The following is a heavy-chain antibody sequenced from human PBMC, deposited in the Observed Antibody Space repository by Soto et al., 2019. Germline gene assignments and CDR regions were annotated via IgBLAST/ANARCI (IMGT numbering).Heavy chain of an antibody. CDR3: ATDGDSGSYSGAFDI. J-gene: IGHJ3*02. V-gene: IGHV1-24*01. CDR2: FDPEDGET. Sequence: ASVKVSCKVSGYTLTELSMNWVRQAPGKGLEWMGGFDPEDGETIYAQKFQGRVTMTEDTSTDTAYMELSSLISEDTAVYYCATDGDSGSYSGAFDIWGQGTMVTVS. CDR1: GYTLTELS. D-gene: IGHD3-10*01.